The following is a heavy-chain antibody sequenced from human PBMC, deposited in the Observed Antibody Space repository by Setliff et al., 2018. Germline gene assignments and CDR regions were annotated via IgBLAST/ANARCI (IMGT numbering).Heavy chain of an antibody. D-gene: IGHD6-19*01. CDR2: MYTSETT. J-gene: IGHJ4*02. V-gene: IGHV4-4*07. Sequence: SETLSLTCTVSGGSISSYYWSWIRQPAGKGLEWIGRMYTSETTNYNPSLKSRVTMSVDTSKNQFSLKLCSVTAADTAVYYCAKEASSGWYFDYWGQGTLVTVSS. CDR3: AKEASSGWYFDY. CDR1: GGSISSYY.